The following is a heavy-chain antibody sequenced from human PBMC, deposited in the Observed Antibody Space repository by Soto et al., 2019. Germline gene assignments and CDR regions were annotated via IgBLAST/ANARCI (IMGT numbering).Heavy chain of an antibody. V-gene: IGHV3-33*01. CDR1: VFPFSSYG. D-gene: IGHD6-13*01. Sequence: PGGSLRLSCAASVFPFSSYGMHWVRQAPGKGLEWVAVIWYDGSNKYYADSVKGRFTISRDNSKNTLYLQMNSLRAEDTAVYYCARYSSSWGFGYYYGMDVWGQGTTVTVSS. CDR3: ARYSSSWGFGYYYGMDV. J-gene: IGHJ6*02. CDR2: IWYDGSNK.